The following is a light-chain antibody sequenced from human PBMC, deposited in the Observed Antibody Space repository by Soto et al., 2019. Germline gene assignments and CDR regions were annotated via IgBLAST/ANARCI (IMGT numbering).Light chain of an antibody. CDR2: KAS. V-gene: IGKV1-5*03. CDR3: QQFNGYST. CDR1: QSISNW. J-gene: IGKJ1*01. Sequence: DIQMTQSPSTLSASVGDRVTITCRASQSISNWLAWYQQKSGKAPKLLIYKASTLESGVPSRFSGSGSGTEFTLPSSSLQPDDSATYYCQQFNGYSTFGQGTKVEVK.